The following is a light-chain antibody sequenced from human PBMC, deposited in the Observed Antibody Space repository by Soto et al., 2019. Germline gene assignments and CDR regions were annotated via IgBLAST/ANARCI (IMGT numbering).Light chain of an antibody. Sequence: ESVLTQSPGTLSLSPGERATLSCRASQSVSNSFFAWYQQKPGQAPRLLIYGVSSRATGIPDRFSGSGSGTHFSLTNSRLDPEDFVVNYCQKYSTFPHTFGQGTKLEVK. J-gene: IGKJ2*01. CDR2: GVS. V-gene: IGKV3-20*01. CDR3: QKYSTFPHT. CDR1: QSVSNSF.